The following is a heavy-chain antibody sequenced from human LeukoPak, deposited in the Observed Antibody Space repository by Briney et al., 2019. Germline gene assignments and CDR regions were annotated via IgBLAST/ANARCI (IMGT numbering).Heavy chain of an antibody. CDR2: ISYDGRNE. CDR3: TRDPCSSTSCPQSLYFDY. CDR1: GFTFSTYA. Sequence: GGSLRLSCAASGFTFSTYAMHWVRQAPGKGLEWVAGISYDGRNEIYADSVKGRFTVSSDNSKNTLYLQMNSLRAEDTAVYYCTRDPCSSTSCPQSLYFDYWGQGTLVTVSS. V-gene: IGHV3-30*01. D-gene: IGHD2-2*01. J-gene: IGHJ4*02.